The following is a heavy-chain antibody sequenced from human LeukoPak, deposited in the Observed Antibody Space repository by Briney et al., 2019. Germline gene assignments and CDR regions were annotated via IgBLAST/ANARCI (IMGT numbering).Heavy chain of an antibody. Sequence: SETLSLTCAVYGGSFSGYYWSWIRQPPGKGLEWIGEINHSGSTNYNPSLKSRVTISEDTSKNQFSLKLSSVTAADTAVYYCATRLRSALDYWGQGTLVTVSS. V-gene: IGHV4-34*01. CDR2: INHSGST. J-gene: IGHJ4*02. D-gene: IGHD3-3*01. CDR3: ATRLRSALDY. CDR1: GGSFSGYY.